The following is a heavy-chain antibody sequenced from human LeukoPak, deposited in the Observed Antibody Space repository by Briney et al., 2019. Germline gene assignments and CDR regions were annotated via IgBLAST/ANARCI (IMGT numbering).Heavy chain of an antibody. J-gene: IGHJ4*02. CDR3: AREDTRKLSFDS. D-gene: IGHD2-21*01. Sequence: GGSLRLSCAASGFTFISYSMNWVRQAPGKGLEWVSSISSSGNYIYYADSVKGRFTISRDNARRSLSLQMNTLRAEDTAVYYCAREDTRKLSFDSWGQGTLVTVSS. V-gene: IGHV3-21*01. CDR1: GFTFISYS. CDR2: ISSSGNYI.